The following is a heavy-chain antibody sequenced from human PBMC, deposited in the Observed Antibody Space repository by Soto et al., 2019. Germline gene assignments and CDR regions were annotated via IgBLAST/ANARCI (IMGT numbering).Heavy chain of an antibody. V-gene: IGHV4-39*07. J-gene: IGHJ4*02. CDR1: GGYVSSSSYY. CDR3: ARVTGTTNGPPSDY. CDR2: VYYSGST. D-gene: IGHD1-1*01. Sequence: SETLSLTCTVSGGYVSSSSYYWGWVRQPPGKGLEWIGSVYYSGSTYYNPSLKSRVTISVDKSKNQFSLKLSSVTAADTAVYYCARVTGTTNGPPSDYWGQGTLVTVSS.